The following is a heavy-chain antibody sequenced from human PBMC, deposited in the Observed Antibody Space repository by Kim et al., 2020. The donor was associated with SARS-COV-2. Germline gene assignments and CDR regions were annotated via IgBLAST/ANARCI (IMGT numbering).Heavy chain of an antibody. CDR2: ISYDGSNK. Sequence: GGSLRLSCAASGFTFSSYGMHWVRQAPGKGLEWVAVISYDGSNKYYADSVKGRFTISRDNSKNTLYLQMNSLRAEDTAVYYCARDAEGEYYGSGSSFDYWGQGTLVTVSS. V-gene: IGHV3-33*05. CDR1: GFTFSSYG. D-gene: IGHD3-10*01. CDR3: ARDAEGEYYGSGSSFDY. J-gene: IGHJ4*02.